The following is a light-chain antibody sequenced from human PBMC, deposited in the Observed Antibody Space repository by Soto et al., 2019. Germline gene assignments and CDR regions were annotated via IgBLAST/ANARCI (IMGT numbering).Light chain of an antibody. J-gene: IGLJ1*01. Sequence: QSVLTQPPSASGSPGQSVTISCTGANSDVGSYNYVSRYQQHPGKAPKLMIYEVNKRPSGVPDRFSGSKSGNTASLTVSGLQAEDEADYYCSSYAGTNTRYLFGSGTKVTVL. V-gene: IGLV2-8*01. CDR1: NSDVGSYNY. CDR2: EVN. CDR3: SSYAGTNTRYL.